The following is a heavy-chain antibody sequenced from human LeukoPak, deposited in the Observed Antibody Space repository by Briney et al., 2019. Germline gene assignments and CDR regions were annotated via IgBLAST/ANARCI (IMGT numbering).Heavy chain of an antibody. V-gene: IGHV3-74*01. CDR2: MSGDASST. CDR1: GFTFSDYY. CDR3: ASETTRGYSYGSPTDGFDL. J-gene: IGHJ3*01. Sequence: QSGGSLRLSCAASGFTFSDYYMHWVRQAPGKGLVWVARMSGDASSTDYADSVKGRFTISRDNARKSLFLQMNSLRAEDTAVYYCASETTRGYSYGSPTDGFDLWGQGTMVTVSS. D-gene: IGHD5-18*01.